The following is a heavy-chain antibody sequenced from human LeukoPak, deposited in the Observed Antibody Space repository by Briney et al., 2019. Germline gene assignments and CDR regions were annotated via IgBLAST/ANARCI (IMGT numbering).Heavy chain of an antibody. CDR1: GGSISSGSYY. CDR3: ARWPANDAFDI. J-gene: IGHJ3*02. CDR2: IYTSGST. Sequence: SETLSLTCTVSGGSISSGSYYWSWIRQPAGKGLEWIGRIYTSGSTNYNPSLKSRVTISVDTSKNQFSLKLSSVTAADTAVYYCARWPANDAFDIWGQGTMVTVSS. V-gene: IGHV4-61*02.